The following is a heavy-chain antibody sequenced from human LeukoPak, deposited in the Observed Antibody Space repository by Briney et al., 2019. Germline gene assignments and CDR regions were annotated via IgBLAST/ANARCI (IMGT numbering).Heavy chain of an antibody. V-gene: IGHV3-7*01. CDR3: AELGITMIGGV. Sequence: GGSLRLSCAASGFTFSSYWLTWVRQAPGKGLEWVANIKQDGSEKFYVDSVKGRFTISRDNAKNSLYLQMNSLRAEDTAVYYCAELGITMIGGVWGKGTTVTISS. CDR2: IKQDGSEK. J-gene: IGHJ6*04. D-gene: IGHD3-10*02. CDR1: GFTFSSYW.